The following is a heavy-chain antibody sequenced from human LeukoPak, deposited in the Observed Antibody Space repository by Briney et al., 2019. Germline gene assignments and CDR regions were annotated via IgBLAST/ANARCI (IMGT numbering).Heavy chain of an antibody. J-gene: IGHJ4*02. Sequence: ASVKVSCKASGYTLTSYDINWVRQATGQGLEWMGWMNPNSGNTGYAQKFQGRVTMTRNTSISTAYMELSSLRSEDTAVYYCARDQFYRPYRGEAISFDYWGQGTLVTVSS. CDR1: GYTLTSYD. CDR2: MNPNSGNT. D-gene: IGHD3-10*01. CDR3: ARDQFYRPYRGEAISFDY. V-gene: IGHV1-8*01.